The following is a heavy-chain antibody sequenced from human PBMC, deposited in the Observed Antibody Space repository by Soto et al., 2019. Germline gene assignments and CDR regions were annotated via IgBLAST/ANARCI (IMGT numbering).Heavy chain of an antibody. CDR2: TRNKANSYTT. CDR3: GRATYSSRWFLDC. J-gene: IGHJ4*02. CDR1: GFTFSDHY. V-gene: IGHV3-72*01. Sequence: EVQLVESGGGLVQPGGSLRLSCAASGFTFSDHYMDWVRQAPGKGLEWVGRTRNKANSYTTEYAASVKGRFTISRDDSKNSLYLQMNTLRTEDTAVYYCGRATYSSRWFLDCWGQGTLVTVSS. D-gene: IGHD6-13*01.